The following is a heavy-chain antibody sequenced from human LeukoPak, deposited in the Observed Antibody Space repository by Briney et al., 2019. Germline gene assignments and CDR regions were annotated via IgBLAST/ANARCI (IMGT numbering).Heavy chain of an antibody. CDR3: ARARRRTFDY. V-gene: IGHV4-30-4*01. Sequence: SETLSLTCTVSGGSISSGDYCWSWIRQPPGKGLEWIEYIYYSGSTYYNPSLKSRVTISVDSSKNQFSLKLSSVTAADTAVYYCARARRRTFDYWGEGTLVTVSS. CDR2: IYYSGST. J-gene: IGHJ4*02. CDR1: GGSISSGDYC.